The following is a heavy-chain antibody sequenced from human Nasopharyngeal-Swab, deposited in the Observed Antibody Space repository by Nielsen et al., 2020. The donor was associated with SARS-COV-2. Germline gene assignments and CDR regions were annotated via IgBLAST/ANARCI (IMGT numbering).Heavy chain of an antibody. J-gene: IGHJ4*02. CDR2: INTNTGNP. V-gene: IGHV7-4-1*02. D-gene: IGHD3-9*01. Sequence: WVRQAPVQGLEWRGWINTNTGNPTYAQGFTGRFVFSLDTSVSTAYLQISSLKAEDTAVYYCARGHDTSDYWGQGTLVTVSS. CDR3: ARGHDTSDY.